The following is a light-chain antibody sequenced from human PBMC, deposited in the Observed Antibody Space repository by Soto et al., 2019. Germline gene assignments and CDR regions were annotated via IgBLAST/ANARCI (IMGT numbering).Light chain of an antibody. CDR1: PSVTNF. J-gene: IGKJ5*01. CDR3: QQRNIWPPVT. Sequence: IVMTQSPGTLPLSPGERATLSCRASPSVTNFLAWYQQKPGQAPRLLIYGAFNRATGIPARFSGSGSGTDFTLTISSLEPEDSAIYYCQQRNIWPPVTFGQGTRLEIK. V-gene: IGKV3-11*01. CDR2: GAF.